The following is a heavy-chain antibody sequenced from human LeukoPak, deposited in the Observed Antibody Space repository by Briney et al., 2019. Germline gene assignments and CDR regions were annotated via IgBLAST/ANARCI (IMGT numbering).Heavy chain of an antibody. D-gene: IGHD3-9*01. CDR2: IYYSGST. CDR3: ARHVSDILTGYYPYYFDY. CDR1: GGSISSYY. J-gene: IGHJ4*02. V-gene: IGHV4-59*08. Sequence: SETLSLTCTVSGGSISSYYWSWIRQPPGKGLEWIGYIYYSGSTNYNPSLKSRVTISVDTSKNQFSLKLSSVTAADTAVYYCARHVSDILTGYYPYYFDYWGQGALVTVSS.